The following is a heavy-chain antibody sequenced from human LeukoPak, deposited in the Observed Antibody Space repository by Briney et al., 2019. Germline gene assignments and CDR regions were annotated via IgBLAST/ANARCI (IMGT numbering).Heavy chain of an antibody. CDR2: IYHSGST. J-gene: IGHJ5*01. CDR1: GYSISSGYY. V-gene: IGHV4-38-2*02. Sequence: SETLSLTCTASGYSISSGYYWGWIRQPPGKGLEWIGSIYHSGSTYYNPSLKSRVTISVDTSKNQFSLKLSSVTAADTAVYYCAREWGYYDSTGAYHGVSWFDSWGQGTLVTVSS. D-gene: IGHD3-22*01. CDR3: AREWGYYDSTGAYHGVSWFDS.